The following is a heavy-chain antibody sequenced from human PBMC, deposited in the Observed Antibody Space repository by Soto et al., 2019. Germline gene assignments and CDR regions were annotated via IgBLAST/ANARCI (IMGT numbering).Heavy chain of an antibody. J-gene: IGHJ6*02. CDR2: IKQDGSEK. Sequence: PGGSLRLSCAASGFTFSSYWMSWVRQAPGKGLEWVANIKQDGSEKYYVDSVKGRFTISRDNAKNSLYLQMNSLRAEDTAVYYCAREYGGNVRLGYYYGMDVWGQGTTVTVSS. CDR1: GFTFSSYW. V-gene: IGHV3-7*01. D-gene: IGHD2-15*01. CDR3: AREYGGNVRLGYYYGMDV.